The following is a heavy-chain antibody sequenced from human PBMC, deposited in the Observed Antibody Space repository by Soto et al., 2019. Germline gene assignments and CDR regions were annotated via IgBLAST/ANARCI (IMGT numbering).Heavy chain of an antibody. CDR2: ISYDGSNT. V-gene: IGHV3-30*18. Sequence: QVQLVESGGGVVQPGRSLRLSCAASAFTSSNYAMHWVRQAPGKGLEWVAVISYDGSNTYYADSVKGRFTISRDNSKNTLSLQMNSLRAEDTAMYYCAKDGVSGSYDPYFDHWGQGTLVTVSS. J-gene: IGHJ4*02. D-gene: IGHD1-26*01. CDR1: AFTSSNYA. CDR3: AKDGVSGSYDPYFDH.